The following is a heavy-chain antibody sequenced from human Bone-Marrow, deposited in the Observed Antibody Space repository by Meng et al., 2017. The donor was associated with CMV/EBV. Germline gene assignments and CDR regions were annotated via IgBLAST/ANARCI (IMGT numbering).Heavy chain of an antibody. CDR2: ISSSSSYI. CDR3: AKGYDSGNYYFDY. Sequence: GESLKISCAASGFTFSSYSMNWVRQAPGKGLERVSSISSSSSYIYYADSVKGRFTISRDNAKNTLYLQMNSLRAEDTTVYYCAKGYDSGNYYFDYWGQGTLVTVSS. V-gene: IGHV3-21*01. D-gene: IGHD1-26*01. J-gene: IGHJ4*02. CDR1: GFTFSSYS.